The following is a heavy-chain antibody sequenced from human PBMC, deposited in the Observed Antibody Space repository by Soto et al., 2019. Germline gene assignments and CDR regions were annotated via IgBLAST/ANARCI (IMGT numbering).Heavy chain of an antibody. J-gene: IGHJ4*02. CDR3: ARRYSSSSGIDY. V-gene: IGHV4-59*01. Sequence: SETLSLTCTVSGGSISSYYWSWIRQPPGKGLEWIGYIYYSGSTNYNPSLKSRVTISVDTSKNQFSLKLSSVTAADTAVYYCARRYSSSSGIDYWGQGTPVTVSS. CDR1: GGSISSYY. D-gene: IGHD6-6*01. CDR2: IYYSGST.